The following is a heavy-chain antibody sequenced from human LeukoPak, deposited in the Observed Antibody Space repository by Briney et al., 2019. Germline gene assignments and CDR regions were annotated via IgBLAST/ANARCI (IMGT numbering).Heavy chain of an antibody. D-gene: IGHD3-10*01. V-gene: IGHV3-74*03. Sequence: GGSLRLTCAASGFTFSNYWVHWVRQAPGKGLVWVSRINRDGSTTKYADSVKGRFTVSRDNAKNTLNLQMNSLRAEDTAVYYCARDKKSGESSEIDYWGQGTLVTVSS. J-gene: IGHJ4*02. CDR3: ARDKKSGESSEIDY. CDR2: INRDGSTT. CDR1: GFTFSNYW.